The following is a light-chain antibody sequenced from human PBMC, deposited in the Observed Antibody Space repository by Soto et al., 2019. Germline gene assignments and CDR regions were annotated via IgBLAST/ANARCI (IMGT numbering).Light chain of an antibody. CDR3: QHYHNWPIT. V-gene: IGKV3-15*01. J-gene: IGKJ5*01. CDR1: QSVSSN. CDR2: DAS. Sequence: DIGWTTYKGPLSLSNGERATLSCRASQSVSSNHLAWYQQKPGQAPRILMYDASTRATGISARFSGSGSGTEFTLTISSLQSEDFAVYYCQHYHNWPITFGQGTLHEIK.